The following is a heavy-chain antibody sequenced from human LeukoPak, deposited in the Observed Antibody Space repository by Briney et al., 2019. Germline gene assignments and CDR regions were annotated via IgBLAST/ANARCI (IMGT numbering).Heavy chain of an antibody. Sequence: QPGGSLRLSCAASGFTFSSYWMSWVRHAPGKGLEWVANLKQDGSEKYYVDSAKGRFTISRDNAKNSLYLHMNSLRAEDTAVYYCARDRVEIVPAVIDFWGQGTLVTVSS. V-gene: IGHV3-7*01. J-gene: IGHJ4*02. CDR1: GFTFSSYW. CDR3: ARDRVEIVPAVIDF. CDR2: LKQDGSEK. D-gene: IGHD2-2*01.